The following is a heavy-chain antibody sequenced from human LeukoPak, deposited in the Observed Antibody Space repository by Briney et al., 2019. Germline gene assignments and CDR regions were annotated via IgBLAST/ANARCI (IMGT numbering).Heavy chain of an antibody. V-gene: IGHV4-39*01. D-gene: IGHD6-19*01. Sequence: SETLSLTCTVSGGSISSSSYYWGWIRQPPGKGLEWIGSIYYSGSTYYNPSLKSRVTISVDTSKNQFSLKLSSVTAADTAVYYCARFSSGWRSPASAPGAWGQGTLVTVSS. CDR1: GGSISSSSYY. J-gene: IGHJ5*02. CDR2: IYYSGST. CDR3: ARFSSGWRSPASAPGA.